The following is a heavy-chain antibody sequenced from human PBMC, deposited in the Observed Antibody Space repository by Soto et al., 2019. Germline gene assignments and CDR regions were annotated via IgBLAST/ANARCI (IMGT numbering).Heavy chain of an antibody. CDR1: GYTFTSYD. D-gene: IGHD2-15*01. Sequence: QVQLVQSGAEVKKPGASVKVSCKASGYTFTSYDINWVRQATGQGLEWMGWMNPNSGNTGYAQKFQGRVTMTRNTSISTAYMELSSLRSEDTAVYYCARGTPKYCSGGSCYPKYYYYMDVWGKGTTVTVSS. V-gene: IGHV1-8*01. CDR2: MNPNSGNT. CDR3: ARGTPKYCSGGSCYPKYYYYMDV. J-gene: IGHJ6*03.